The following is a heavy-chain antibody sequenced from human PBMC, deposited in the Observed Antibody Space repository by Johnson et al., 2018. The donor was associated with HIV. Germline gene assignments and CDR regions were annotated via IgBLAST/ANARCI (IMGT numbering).Heavy chain of an antibody. Sequence: VLLVESGGGLIQPGGSLRLSCVASGFTVSSNYMSWVRQAPGKGLEWVSVFYSGGSTYYADSVKGRFTISRDNSKNTLYLQMNSLKTEDKAVYYCTTERLRNYYDSSGYRDAFDIWGQGTMVTVSS. CDR2: FYSGGST. V-gene: IGHV3-53*01. D-gene: IGHD3-22*01. CDR1: GFTVSSNY. CDR3: TTERLRNYYDSSGYRDAFDI. J-gene: IGHJ3*02.